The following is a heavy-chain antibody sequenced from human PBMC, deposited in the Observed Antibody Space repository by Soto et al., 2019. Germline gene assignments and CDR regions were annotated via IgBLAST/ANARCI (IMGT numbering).Heavy chain of an antibody. Sequence: QVQLVQSGAGWKKPGSSLKFSGKPSGATLRTFVFSWVRQPPGQGLEWMGGIIPTFGTANYAQKFQGRVTITADESTSTAYMELSSLRSEDTAVYYCAGRPTRGDWFDPWGQGTLVTVSS. CDR1: GATLRTFV. CDR2: IIPTFGTA. V-gene: IGHV1-69*01. J-gene: IGHJ5*02. CDR3: AGRPTRGDWFDP. D-gene: IGHD3-10*01.